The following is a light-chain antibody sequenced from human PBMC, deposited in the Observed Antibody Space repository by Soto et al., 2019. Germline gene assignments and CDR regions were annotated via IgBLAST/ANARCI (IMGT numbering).Light chain of an antibody. CDR2: DAS. V-gene: IGKV1-5*01. CDR3: QDYNSYWYS. CDR1: QSISSW. Sequence: DIQMAQSPSTLSASVGDRDTITSRASQSISSWVAWYQQKPGKAPKLLIYDASSLESGVPSRFRGSGSGTEFTLTITSLHPDDFVTYYHQDYNSYWYSFRHGTKLEIK. J-gene: IGKJ2*01.